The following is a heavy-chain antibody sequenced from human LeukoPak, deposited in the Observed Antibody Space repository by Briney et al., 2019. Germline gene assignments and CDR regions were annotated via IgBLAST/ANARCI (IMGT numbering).Heavy chain of an antibody. CDR2: ISRSGDIT. Sequence: GGSLRLSCATSGFTFTNYAMNWVRQAPGKGLEWVSTISRSGDITYYADSVKGRFTISRDNSKNTLYLQMNSLRAEDTAIYYCATGSTAVAGTKYWGQGILVTVSS. CDR1: GFTFTNYA. J-gene: IGHJ4*02. V-gene: IGHV3-23*01. D-gene: IGHD6-19*01. CDR3: ATGSTAVAGTKY.